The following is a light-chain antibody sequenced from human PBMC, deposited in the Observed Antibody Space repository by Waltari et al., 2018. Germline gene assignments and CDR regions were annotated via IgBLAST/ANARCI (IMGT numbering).Light chain of an antibody. CDR2: DVS. Sequence: QSALTQPRSVSGSPGQSVTIPCPATSSAVGGYNYVSWYQQHPGKAPKLIIYDVSKRPSGVPDRFSGSKSGNTAFLTISGLQADIEADYYCCSYAGSYTWVFGGGTKLTVL. J-gene: IGLJ3*02. V-gene: IGLV2-11*01. CDR3: CSYAGSYTWV. CDR1: SSAVGGYNY.